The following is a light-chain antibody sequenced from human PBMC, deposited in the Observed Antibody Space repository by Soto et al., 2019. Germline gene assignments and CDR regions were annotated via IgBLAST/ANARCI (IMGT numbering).Light chain of an antibody. J-gene: IGLJ2*01. CDR3: SSYSSSNTLV. V-gene: IGLV2-14*01. CDR2: DVS. Sequence: QSALTQPASVSGSPGQSITISCTGTSSDVGGYNYVSWYQQHPGKAPKLMIYDVSNRPSGVSNRFSGSKSGNTASLTISGLQAEDEADYYCSSYSSSNTLVFGGGTKLPVL. CDR1: SSDVGGYNY.